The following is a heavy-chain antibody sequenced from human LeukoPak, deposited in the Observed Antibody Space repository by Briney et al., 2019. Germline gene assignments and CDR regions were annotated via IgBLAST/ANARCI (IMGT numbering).Heavy chain of an antibody. CDR2: IYYSGSP. Sequence: SETLSLTCTVSGGSITSSSNYWGWVRQPPGKGLEWIGSIYYSGSPYYNPSLESRVTISVATSKNQFSLKLNSVTAADTAVYYCARHPKDFDNWGQGTLVTVSS. V-gene: IGHV4-39*01. J-gene: IGHJ4*02. CDR1: GGSITSSSNY. CDR3: ARHPKDFDN.